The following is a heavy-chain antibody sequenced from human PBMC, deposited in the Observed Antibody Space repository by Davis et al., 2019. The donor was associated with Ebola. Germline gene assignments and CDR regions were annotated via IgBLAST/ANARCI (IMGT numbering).Heavy chain of an antibody. J-gene: IGHJ4*02. CDR3: ACSRVAATPAY. V-gene: IGHV3-48*01. CDR1: GFTFSSYS. Sequence: GESLKISCAASGFTFSSYSMNWDRQAPGKGLEWVSYISSSSSTIYYADSVKGRFTISRDNSKNTLYLQMNSLRAEDTAVYYCACSRVAATPAYWGQGTLVTVSS. CDR2: ISSSSSTI. D-gene: IGHD2-15*01.